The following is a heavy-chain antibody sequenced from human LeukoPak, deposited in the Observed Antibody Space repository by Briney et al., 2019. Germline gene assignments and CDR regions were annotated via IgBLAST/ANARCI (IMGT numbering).Heavy chain of an antibody. CDR1: GGSISSSSYY. CDR3: ARGIAATDV. V-gene: IGHV4-39*07. Sequence: SETLSLTCTVSGGSISSSSYYWGWIRQPPGKGLEWIGSIYYSGSTYYSPSLKSRVTISVDTSKSQFSLNLSSVTAADTAVYYCARGIAATDVWGHGTTVIVSS. J-gene: IGHJ6*02. D-gene: IGHD2-15*01. CDR2: IYYSGST.